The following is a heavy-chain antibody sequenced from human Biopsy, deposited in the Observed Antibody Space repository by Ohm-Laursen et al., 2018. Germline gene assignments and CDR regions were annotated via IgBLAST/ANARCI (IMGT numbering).Heavy chain of an antibody. CDR2: ITTDSGRI. CDR3: ARHLRYNDY. J-gene: IGHJ4*03. Sequence: GSLRLSCAASGFTLSDGMTWVRQAPGKGLEWVSSITTDSGRIFYADSVRGRFTISRDNSKNTLYLQMNSLRAEDTAEYYCARHLRYNDYWGQGTTVIVSS. V-gene: IGHV3-23*01. CDR1: GFTLSDG. D-gene: IGHD3-9*01.